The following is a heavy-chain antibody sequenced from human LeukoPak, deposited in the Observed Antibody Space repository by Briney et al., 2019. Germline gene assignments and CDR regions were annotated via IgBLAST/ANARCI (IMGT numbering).Heavy chain of an antibody. CDR2: IYYSGNS. CDR3: ARVGDGNFDY. Sequence: PSETLSLTCTVSGDSISSYYWSWIRQPPGKRLEWIGYIYYSGNSNYNPSLKSRVTISVDTSKNQFSLKLSSVTAADTAVYYCARVGDGNFDYWGQGTLVTVSS. J-gene: IGHJ4*02. CDR1: GDSISSYY. V-gene: IGHV4-59*01.